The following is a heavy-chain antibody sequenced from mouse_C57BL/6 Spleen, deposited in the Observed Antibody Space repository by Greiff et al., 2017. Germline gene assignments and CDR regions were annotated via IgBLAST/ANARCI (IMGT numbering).Heavy chain of an antibody. CDR1: GFNITDYY. D-gene: IGHD1-1*01. J-gene: IGHJ1*03. CDR3: TTAPSYYYGSSSWYFDV. V-gene: IGHV14-1*01. CDR2: IDPEDGDT. Sequence: EVQLQQSGAELVRPGASVKLSCTASGFNITDYYMHWVKQRPEQGLEWIGRIDPEDGDTEYAPKFPGKATMTADTSSNTAYLQLSSLTSEDTAVYDCTTAPSYYYGSSSWYFDVWGTGTTVTVSS.